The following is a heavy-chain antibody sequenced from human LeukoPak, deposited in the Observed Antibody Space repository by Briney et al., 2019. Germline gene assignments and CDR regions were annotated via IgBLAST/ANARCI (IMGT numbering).Heavy chain of an antibody. CDR1: GFTFSSYT. Sequence: GGSLRLSCAASGFTFSSYTMNWVRQAPGEGLEWVSCVSGSSVYIYYADSLKGRFTISRDNAKNSLYLQMNGLRAEDTAVYYCARVSVAGAVIDAFDMWGQGTMVTVSS. J-gene: IGHJ3*02. CDR2: VSGSSVYI. V-gene: IGHV3-21*01. CDR3: ARVSVAGAVIDAFDM. D-gene: IGHD6-19*01.